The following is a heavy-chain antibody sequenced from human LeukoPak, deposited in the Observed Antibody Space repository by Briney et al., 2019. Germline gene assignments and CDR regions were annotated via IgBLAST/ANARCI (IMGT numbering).Heavy chain of an antibody. CDR1: GFTFSDYY. V-gene: IGHV3-11*06. D-gene: IGHD2-2*01. Sequence: NPGGSLRLSCAASGFTFSDYYMSWIRQAPGKGLEWVSYISSSSSYTNYADSVKGRFTISRDNAKNSLYLQMNSLRAEDTAVYYCARDLWTGSTNYFDYWGQGTLVTVSS. CDR3: ARDLWTGSTNYFDY. CDR2: ISSSSSYT. J-gene: IGHJ4*02.